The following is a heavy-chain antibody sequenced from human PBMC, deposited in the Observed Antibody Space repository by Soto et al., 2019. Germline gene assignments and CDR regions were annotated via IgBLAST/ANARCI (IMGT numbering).Heavy chain of an antibody. V-gene: IGHV4-38-2*01. D-gene: IGHD4-17*01. CDR1: GYSISSGYY. Sequence: QVQLQESGPGLVKPSETLSLTCAVSGYSISSGYYWGWIRQPPGKGLEWIGSIYHSGRTYCNPSLNSRVTISVDTSKNKFSMKMSSVTAAYTAVYYCARMMTRHFDYWGQGTLVTVSS. CDR3: ARMMTRHFDY. J-gene: IGHJ4*02. CDR2: IYHSGRT.